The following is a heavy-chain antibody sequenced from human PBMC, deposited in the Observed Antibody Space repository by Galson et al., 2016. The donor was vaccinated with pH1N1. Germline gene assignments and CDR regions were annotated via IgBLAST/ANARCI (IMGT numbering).Heavy chain of an antibody. CDR3: ARGQASVSTSYYYGMDV. V-gene: IGHV1-69*06. CDR2: IIPIFGTA. J-gene: IGHJ6*02. CDR1: GGTFNNYP. Sequence: SVKVSCKASGGTFNNYPISRLRQASGHGLEWIGRIIPIFGTANYAQTFNGRVTITADKSTSTAYMELSSLRSEDTAVYYCARGQASVSTSYYYGMDVWGQGTTVTVSS. D-gene: IGHD4-11*01.